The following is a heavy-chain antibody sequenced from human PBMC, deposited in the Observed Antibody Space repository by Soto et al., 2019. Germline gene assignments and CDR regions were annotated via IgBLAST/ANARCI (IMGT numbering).Heavy chain of an antibody. J-gene: IGHJ3*02. CDR1: GFTFSSYA. D-gene: IGHD6-19*01. CDR2: ISGSGGST. V-gene: IGHV3-23*01. CDR3: ANRPIAVAGAFDI. Sequence: PGVSLRLPCAASGFTFSSYAMSWVRHAPGKGLEWVSAISGSGGSTYYADSVKGRFTISRDNSKNTLYLQMNSLRAEDTAVSYCANRPIAVAGAFDIWGQGTMVTASS.